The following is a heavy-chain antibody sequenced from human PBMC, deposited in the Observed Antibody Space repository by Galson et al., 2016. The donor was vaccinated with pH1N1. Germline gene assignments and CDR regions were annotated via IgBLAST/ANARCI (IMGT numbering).Heavy chain of an antibody. Sequence: SLRLSCAASGFSLSSFWMTWVRQAPGKGLEWVANINQDGSVKYYVDSVKGRFTISRDSAKNSLYLQMDSLRAEDTAIYYCARAIAHSSPTLIGYFDPWGQGTLVTVSS. V-gene: IGHV3-7*01. J-gene: IGHJ4*02. D-gene: IGHD3-22*01. CDR1: GFSLSSFW. CDR2: INQDGSVK. CDR3: ARAIAHSSPTLIGYFDP.